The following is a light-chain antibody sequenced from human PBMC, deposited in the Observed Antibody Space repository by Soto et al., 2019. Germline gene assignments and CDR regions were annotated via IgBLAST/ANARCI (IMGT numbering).Light chain of an antibody. Sequence: EIVLTQSPGTLSLSPGETAALSCRTSQSVNNDFLAWYQQKRGQAPRLLIYGVSTRAAGIPDRFSGSGSGTDFTLTISRLEPEDFAVYYCHQYDSSVWTFGQGTEVEIK. CDR2: GVS. V-gene: IGKV3-20*01. CDR1: QSVNNDF. J-gene: IGKJ1*01. CDR3: HQYDSSVWT.